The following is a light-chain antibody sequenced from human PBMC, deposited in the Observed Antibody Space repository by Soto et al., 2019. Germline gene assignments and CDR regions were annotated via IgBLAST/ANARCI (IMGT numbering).Light chain of an antibody. CDR2: EAS. CDR1: QSVVQR. V-gene: IGKV1-5*03. CDR3: QQYNTYPALT. Sequence: DIQITQSPSTLSASVGDRVTVTGRASQSVVQREAWYQQKPGRAPDLLIYEASSLESGVPSRFSGSGYGTEFTHTISRLQPEDCATYYCQQYNTYPALTFGGGTKVEIK. J-gene: IGKJ4*01.